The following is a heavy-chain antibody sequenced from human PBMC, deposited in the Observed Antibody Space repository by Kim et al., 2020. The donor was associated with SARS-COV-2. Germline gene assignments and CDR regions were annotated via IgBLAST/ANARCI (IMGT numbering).Heavy chain of an antibody. J-gene: IGHJ1*01. CDR3: VRDDLSHWLGDLLYVFTF. D-gene: IGHD3-10*01. Sequence: GGSLRLSCAASGFTFSDHFMSWVRQAPGKGLEWVANINLEGTEKNYVDSVKGRFTIARDNAKNSVYLQMSSLRVEDTAVYYCVRDDLSHWLGDLLYVFTFCGQGSLATVSS. CDR1: GFTFSDHF. CDR2: INLEGTEK. V-gene: IGHV3-7*01.